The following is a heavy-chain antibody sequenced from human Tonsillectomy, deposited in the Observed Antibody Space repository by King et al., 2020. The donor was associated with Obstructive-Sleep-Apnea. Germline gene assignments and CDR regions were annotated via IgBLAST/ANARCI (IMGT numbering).Heavy chain of an antibody. CDR1: GFTFSNYA. J-gene: IGHJ6*02. Sequence: GGGGVQAGKSLRLSCAASGFTFSNYAMHWVRQAPGKGLEWVAVISYDGSNKYYADSVKGRFTISRDNAKNTLYLQMNSLRAEDTAVYYCARPLQEGYYYYYAMDVWGQGTTVTVSS. D-gene: IGHD5-24*01. V-gene: IGHV3-30*04. CDR3: ARPLQEGYYYYYAMDV. CDR2: ISYDGSNK.